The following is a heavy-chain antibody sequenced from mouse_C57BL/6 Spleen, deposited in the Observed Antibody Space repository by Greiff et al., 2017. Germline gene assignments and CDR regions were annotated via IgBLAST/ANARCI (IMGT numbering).Heavy chain of an antibody. V-gene: IGHV5-4*01. CDR1: GFTFSSYA. Sequence: EVQGVESGGGLVKPGGSLKLSCAASGFTFSSYAMSWVRQTPEKRLEWVATISDGGSYTYYPDNVKGRFTISRDNAKNNLYLQMSHLKSEDTAMYYCARDPIYYGNSYYAMDYWGQGTSVTVSS. D-gene: IGHD2-1*01. CDR2: ISDGGSYT. J-gene: IGHJ4*01. CDR3: ARDPIYYGNSYYAMDY.